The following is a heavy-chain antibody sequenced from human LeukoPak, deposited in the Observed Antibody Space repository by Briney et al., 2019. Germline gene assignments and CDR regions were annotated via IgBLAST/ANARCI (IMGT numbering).Heavy chain of an antibody. J-gene: IGHJ6*02. D-gene: IGHD3-9*01. V-gene: IGHV1-8*01. CDR2: MNPNSGNT. Sequence: GASVKVSCKASGYTFTSYDINWVRQATGQGLEWMGWMNPNSGNTGYAQKFQGRVTMTRNTSISTAYMELSSLRSEDTAVYYCARGSHLRYFDWLLCRDYGMDVWGQGTTVTVSS. CDR1: GYTFTSYD. CDR3: ARGSHLRYFDWLLCRDYGMDV.